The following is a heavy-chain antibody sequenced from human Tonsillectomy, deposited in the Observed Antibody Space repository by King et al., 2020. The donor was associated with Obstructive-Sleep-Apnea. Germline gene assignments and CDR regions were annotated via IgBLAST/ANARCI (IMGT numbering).Heavy chain of an antibody. D-gene: IGHD1-14*01. CDR3: ARDLSPPRTYYFDY. J-gene: IGHJ4*02. Sequence: QLVQSGAEVKKPGASVKVSCKASGYTFTAYFMHWVRQAPGQGLEWMGWINPDSGGTNYAQKFQGRVTMTRDTSISTAYMELRRVRSDDTAGYYCARDLSPPRTYYFDYWGQGTLVTVSS. V-gene: IGHV1-2*02. CDR1: GYTFTAYF. CDR2: INPDSGGT.